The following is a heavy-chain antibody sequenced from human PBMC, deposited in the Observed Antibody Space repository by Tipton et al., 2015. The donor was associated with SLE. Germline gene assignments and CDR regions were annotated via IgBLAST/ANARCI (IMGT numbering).Heavy chain of an antibody. CDR3: AGGFRRDSGDQYYYYGLDV. D-gene: IGHD4-17*01. J-gene: IGHJ6*02. CDR1: GGSISFDY. V-gene: IGHV4-4*07. CDR2: IYSSGDR. Sequence: TLSLTCTVSGGSISFDYWSWIRQSAGRGLEWIGRIYSSGDRDYNPSLRSRVTMSIDASQNRVSLRLKSVSAADTAVYYCAGGFRRDSGDQYYYYGLDVWGQGTTVTVSS.